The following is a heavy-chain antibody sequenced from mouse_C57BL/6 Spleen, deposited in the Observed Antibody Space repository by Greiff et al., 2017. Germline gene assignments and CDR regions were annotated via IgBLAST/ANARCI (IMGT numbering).Heavy chain of an antibody. CDR2: INPSSGYT. CDR1: GYTFTSYT. J-gene: IGHJ1*03. D-gene: IGHD2-4*01. CDR3: ARSRITTGYFDV. Sequence: QVQLQQSGAELARPGASVKMSCKASGYTFTSYTMHWVKQRPGQGLEWIGYINPSSGYTKYNQKFKDKATLTADKSSSTAYMQLSSLTSEDSAVYYCARSRITTGYFDVWGTGTTVTVSS. V-gene: IGHV1-4*01.